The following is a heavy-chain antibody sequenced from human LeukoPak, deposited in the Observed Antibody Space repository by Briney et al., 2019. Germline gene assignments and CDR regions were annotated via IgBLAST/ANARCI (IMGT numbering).Heavy chain of an antibody. Sequence: GGSLRLSCSGSGFTFNIYGMTWVRQAPGKGLEWVSGISGSGGSTYYADSVKGRFTISRDNSKNTLYLQMNSLRAEDTAVYYCARDYLMGGTTGKAFDIWGQGTMVTISS. CDR3: ARDYLMGGTTGKAFDI. V-gene: IGHV3-23*01. D-gene: IGHD1-26*01. CDR1: GFTFNIYG. CDR2: ISGSGGST. J-gene: IGHJ3*02.